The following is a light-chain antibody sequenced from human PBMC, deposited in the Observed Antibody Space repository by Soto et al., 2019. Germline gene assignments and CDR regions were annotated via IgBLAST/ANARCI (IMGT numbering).Light chain of an antibody. Sequence: QSARTQPPSVSGSPGQSITISCTGTSSNVGSYNLVSWYQQHPGKAPKLMIYEVSKRPSGVSNRFSGSKSGDTASLTISGLQAEDEYAYYCCSYAGSRSYVFGTGTKVTVL. CDR1: SSNVGSYNL. CDR2: EVS. J-gene: IGLJ1*01. CDR3: CSYAGSRSYV. V-gene: IGLV2-23*02.